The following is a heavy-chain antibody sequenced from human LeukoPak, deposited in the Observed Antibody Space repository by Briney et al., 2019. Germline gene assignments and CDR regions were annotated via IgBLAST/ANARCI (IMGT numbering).Heavy chain of an antibody. V-gene: IGHV1-18*01. CDR1: GYTFTSYG. Sequence: EASVKVSCKASGYTFTSYGISWVRQAPGQGLEWMGWISAYNGNTNYAQKLQGRVTMTTDTSTSTAYMELRSLRSDDTAVYYCARWRGYYYDSSGYYPFDYWGQGTLVTVSS. CDR2: ISAYNGNT. D-gene: IGHD3-22*01. CDR3: ARWRGYYYDSSGYYPFDY. J-gene: IGHJ4*02.